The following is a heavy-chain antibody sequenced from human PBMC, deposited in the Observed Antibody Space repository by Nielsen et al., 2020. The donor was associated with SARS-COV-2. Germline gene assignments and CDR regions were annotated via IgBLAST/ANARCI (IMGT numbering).Heavy chain of an antibody. J-gene: IGHJ6*02. CDR1: GGSFSGYY. Sequence: SETLSLTCAVYGGSFSGYYWGWIRQPPGKGLEWIGSIYYSGSTYYNPSLKSRVTISVDTSKNQFSLKLSSVTAADTAVYYCARGWTVTTFYYYYGMDVWGQGTTVTVSS. CDR2: IYYSGST. D-gene: IGHD4-17*01. V-gene: IGHV4-34*01. CDR3: ARGWTVTTFYYYYGMDV.